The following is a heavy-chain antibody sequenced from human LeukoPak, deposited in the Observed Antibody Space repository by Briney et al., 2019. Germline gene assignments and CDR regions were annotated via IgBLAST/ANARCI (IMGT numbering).Heavy chain of an antibody. CDR2: IYYSGST. D-gene: IGHD3-10*01. CDR1: GGSISSSSYY. CDR3: ARGWDCYGSGSWVDC. V-gene: IGHV4-39*07. Sequence: SETLSLTCTVSGGSISSSSYYWGWIRQHPGKGLGWIGSIYYSGSTYYNPSLKSRVTISVDRSKNQFSLKLSSVTAADTAVYYCARGWDCYGSGSWVDCWGQGTLVTASS. J-gene: IGHJ4*02.